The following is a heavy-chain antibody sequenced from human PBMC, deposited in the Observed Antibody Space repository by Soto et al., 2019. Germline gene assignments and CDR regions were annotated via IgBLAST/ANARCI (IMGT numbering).Heavy chain of an antibody. D-gene: IGHD5-12*01. CDR1: GFTFSSYA. V-gene: IGHV3-23*01. CDR3: AKVTEMATTTGGFDY. J-gene: IGHJ4*02. Sequence: GGSLRLSCAASGFTFSSYAMSWVRQAPGKGLEWVSAISGSGGSTYYADSVKGRFTISRDNSKNTLYLQMNSLRAEDTAVYYCAKVTEMATTTGGFDYWGQGTLVTVSS. CDR2: ISGSGGST.